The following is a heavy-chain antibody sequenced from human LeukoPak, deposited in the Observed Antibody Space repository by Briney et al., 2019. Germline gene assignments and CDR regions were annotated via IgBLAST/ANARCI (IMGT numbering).Heavy chain of an antibody. CDR3: AKSEATPGYIWFDP. D-gene: IGHD5-24*01. CDR1: GFTFSSYS. Sequence: GGSLRLSCAASGFTFSSYSMNWVRQAPGKGLEWVSSISSSSSYIYYADSVKGRFTISRDNAKNPLYLQMNSLRAEDTAVYYCAKSEATPGYIWFDPWGQGTLVTVSS. V-gene: IGHV3-21*01. J-gene: IGHJ5*02. CDR2: ISSSSSYI.